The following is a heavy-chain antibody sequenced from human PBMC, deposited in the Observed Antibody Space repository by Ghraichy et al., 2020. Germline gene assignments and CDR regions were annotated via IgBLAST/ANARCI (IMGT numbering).Heavy chain of an antibody. J-gene: IGHJ4*02. CDR2: ISDSGGRT. Sequence: GGSLRLSCEASGFTFSSYAMSWVRQAPGKGLEWVSRISDSGGRTHYADSVKGGFTISRDNSKHTLYVQMNSLRAEETAVYYCAKGDSRGWSEGYLDYWGQGPLVTVSS. CDR3: AKGDSRGWSEGYLDY. D-gene: IGHD6-19*01. V-gene: IGHV3-23*01. CDR1: GFTFSSYA.